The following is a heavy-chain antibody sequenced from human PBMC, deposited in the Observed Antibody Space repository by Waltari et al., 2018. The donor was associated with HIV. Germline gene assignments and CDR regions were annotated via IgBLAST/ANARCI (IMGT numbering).Heavy chain of an antibody. V-gene: IGHV1-18*01. Sequence: QVQLVQSGGEVKKPGASVKVSCKASGYSFTSYGFNWVRQAPGHGLEWMGWISTRNDNKNYAQKFRGRVILTTDASTNTAYMELRSLRSDDTAIYYCARELLEGWFDPWGQGTLVTVSS. CDR1: GYSFTSYG. J-gene: IGHJ5*02. CDR2: ISTRNDNK. CDR3: ARELLEGWFDP.